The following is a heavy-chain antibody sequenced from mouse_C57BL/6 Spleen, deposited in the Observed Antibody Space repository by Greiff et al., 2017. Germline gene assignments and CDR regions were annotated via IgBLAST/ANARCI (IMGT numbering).Heavy chain of an antibody. J-gene: IGHJ4*01. V-gene: IGHV7-3*01. CDR3: ARSTFHYYGRLGNAMDY. D-gene: IGHD1-2*01. CDR1: GLTFTDYY. Sequence: VMLVESGGGLVQPGGSLSLSCAASGLTFTDYYMSWVRPPPGKALEWLGFIRNKANGYTPEYSASVKGRFTISRDISQSILYLQMNALRAEDSATYYCARSTFHYYGRLGNAMDYGGKGTSVTVSS. CDR2: IRNKANGYTP.